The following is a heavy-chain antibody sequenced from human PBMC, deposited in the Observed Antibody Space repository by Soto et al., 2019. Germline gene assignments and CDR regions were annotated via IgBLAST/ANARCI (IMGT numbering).Heavy chain of an antibody. CDR3: ARGSNKIDY. J-gene: IGHJ4*02. Sequence: PLETLSLTWSVSGGYIGDFYGSWIRQPPGKGLEWIGYIYYSGSTNYNPSLKSRVTISVDTSKNQFSLKLSSVTAADTAVYYCARGSNKIDYWGQGTLVTVSS. D-gene: IGHD4-4*01. V-gene: IGHV4-59*01. CDR1: GGYIGDFY. CDR2: IYYSGST.